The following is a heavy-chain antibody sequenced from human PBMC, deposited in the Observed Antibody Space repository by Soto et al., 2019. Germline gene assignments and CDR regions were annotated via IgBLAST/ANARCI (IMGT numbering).Heavy chain of an antibody. D-gene: IGHD3-22*01. Sequence: PGGALRLSCAASGFTFSSYGMHWVRQAPGKGVEWVAVIWYDGSNKYYADSVKGRFTISRDNSKNTLYLQMNSLRAEDTAVYYCARDRDSSGYDAFDIWGQGTMVTVSS. J-gene: IGHJ3*02. V-gene: IGHV3-33*01. CDR3: ARDRDSSGYDAFDI. CDR1: GFTFSSYG. CDR2: IWYDGSNK.